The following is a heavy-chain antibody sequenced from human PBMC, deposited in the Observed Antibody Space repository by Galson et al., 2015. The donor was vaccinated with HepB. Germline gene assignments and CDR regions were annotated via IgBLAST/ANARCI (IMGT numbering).Heavy chain of an antibody. D-gene: IGHD6-13*01. CDR1: GYTFTGYY. CDR2: INPNSGGT. Sequence: SVKVSCKASGYTFTGYYMHWVRQAPGQGLEWMGWINPNSGGTNYAQKFQGWVTMTRDTSISTAYMELSRLRSDDTAVYYCARDTDWAAVGKGPFDPWGQGTLVTVSS. J-gene: IGHJ5*02. CDR3: ARDTDWAAVGKGPFDP. V-gene: IGHV1-2*04.